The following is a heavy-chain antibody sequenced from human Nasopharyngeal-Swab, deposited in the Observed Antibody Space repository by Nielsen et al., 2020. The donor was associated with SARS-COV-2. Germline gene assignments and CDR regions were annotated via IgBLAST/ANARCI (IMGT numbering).Heavy chain of an antibody. D-gene: IGHD1-26*01. V-gene: IGHV3-48*04. CDR2: ISSSSSTI. CDR1: GFTFSSYS. Sequence: GESLKISCAASGFTFSSYSMNWVRQAPGKGLEWVSYISSSSSTIYYADPVKGRFTISRDNAKNSLYLQMNSLRAEDTAVYYCARYKWELPDYFDYWGQGTLVTVSS. CDR3: ARYKWELPDYFDY. J-gene: IGHJ4*02.